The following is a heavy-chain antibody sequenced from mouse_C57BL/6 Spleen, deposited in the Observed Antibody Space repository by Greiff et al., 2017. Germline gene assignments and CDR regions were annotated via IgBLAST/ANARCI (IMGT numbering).Heavy chain of an antibody. D-gene: IGHD2-3*01. CDR2: IHPNSGST. CDR1: GYTFTSYW. V-gene: IGHV1-64*01. J-gene: IGHJ2*01. CDR3: AREDDGYYPDY. Sequence: QVQLQQPGAELVKPGASVKLSCKASGYTFTSYWMHWVKQRPGQGLEWIGMIHPNSGSTNYNEKFKSKATLTVDKSSSTAYMQLSSLTSEDSAVYYCAREDDGYYPDYWGQGTTLTVSS.